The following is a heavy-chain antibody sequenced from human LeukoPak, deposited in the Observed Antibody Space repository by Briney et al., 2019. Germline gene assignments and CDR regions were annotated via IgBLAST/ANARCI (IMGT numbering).Heavy chain of an antibody. V-gene: IGHV4-59*01. Sequence: SETLSLTCTVSGGSISSYYWSWIRQPPGKGLEWIGYIYYSGSTNYNPSLKSRVTISVDTSKNQFSLKLSSVTAADTAVYYCAGHSSSWYEVDYWGQGTLVAVSS. CDR2: IYYSGST. CDR3: AGHSSSWYEVDY. D-gene: IGHD6-13*01. CDR1: GGSISSYY. J-gene: IGHJ4*02.